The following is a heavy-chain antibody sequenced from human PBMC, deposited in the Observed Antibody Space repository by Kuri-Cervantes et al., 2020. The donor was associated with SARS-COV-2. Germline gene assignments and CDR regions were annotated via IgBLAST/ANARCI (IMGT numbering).Heavy chain of an antibody. CDR1: GFTFSSYS. J-gene: IGHJ1*01. CDR3: AKGGTSSLSLYFQH. CDR2: ISWSSGSI. Sequence: SLKISCAASGFTFSSYSMNWVRQAPGKGLEWVSGISWSSGSIGYEDSVKGRFTISRDNAKNSLYLQMNSLRAEDMALYYCAKGGTSSLSLYFQHWGQGTLVTVSS. V-gene: IGHV3-9*03. D-gene: IGHD6-6*01.